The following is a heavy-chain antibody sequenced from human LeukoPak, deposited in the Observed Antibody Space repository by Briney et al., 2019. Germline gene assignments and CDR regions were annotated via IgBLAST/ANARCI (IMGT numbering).Heavy chain of an antibody. V-gene: IGHV4-59*08. CDR3: ARLSHDGSGFRPDY. J-gene: IGHJ4*02. Sequence: SETLSLTCTISGGSISGYYWIWIRQPPGKGLEWIGWIFHSGSTNYNPSLKSRVTISVDTSMTQFSLRLNSVGAADTAVYYCARLSHDGSGFRPDYWGQGTLVTVSS. CDR2: IFHSGST. D-gene: IGHD3-22*01. CDR1: GGSISGYY.